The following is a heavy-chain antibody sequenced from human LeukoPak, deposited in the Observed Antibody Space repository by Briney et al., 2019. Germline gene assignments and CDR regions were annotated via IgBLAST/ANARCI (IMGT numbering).Heavy chain of an antibody. D-gene: IGHD7-27*01. Sequence: PGGSLRLSCAASGFTVSSNYMSWVRQAPGKGLEWVSVIYTGGSTSYAESVAGRFTISRDSSKNTLFLQMNSLRAEDTAVYYCARASTLRTGDAHWGQGTLVTVSS. J-gene: IGHJ4*02. CDR3: ARASTLRTGDAH. CDR2: IYTGGST. CDR1: GFTVSSNY. V-gene: IGHV3-66*01.